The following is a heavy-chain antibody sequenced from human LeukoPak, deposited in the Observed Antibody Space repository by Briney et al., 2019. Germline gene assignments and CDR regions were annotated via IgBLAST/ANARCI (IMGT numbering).Heavy chain of an antibody. D-gene: IGHD4-17*01. V-gene: IGHV3-11*01. CDR1: GFTLSDHY. CDR2: IDRTDSAT. J-gene: IGHJ4*02. CDR3: ARGHYGLDY. Sequence: PGGSLRLSCAASGFTLSDHYMSSIRQAPGKGLEWVSYIDRTDSATYYADSVKGRFTISRANAKNSLYLQMSSLRVEDTAVYYCARGHYGLDYWGQGTLVTVSS.